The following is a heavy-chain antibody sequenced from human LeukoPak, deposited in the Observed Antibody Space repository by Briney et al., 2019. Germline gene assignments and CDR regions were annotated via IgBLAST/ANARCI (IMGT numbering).Heavy chain of an antibody. D-gene: IGHD1-26*01. Sequence: GASVKVSCKASGGTFSSYAVSWVRQAPGQGLEWMGGIIPIFGTANYAQKFQGRVTITADKSTSTAYMELSSLRSEDTAVYYCARWVSGSYHRTYYYYYMDVWGKGTTVTVSS. CDR1: GGTFSSYA. J-gene: IGHJ6*03. CDR3: ARWVSGSYHRTYYYYYMDV. CDR2: IIPIFGTA. V-gene: IGHV1-69*06.